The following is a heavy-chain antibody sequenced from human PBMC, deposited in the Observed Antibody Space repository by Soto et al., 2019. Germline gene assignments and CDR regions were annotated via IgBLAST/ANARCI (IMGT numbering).Heavy chain of an antibody. CDR3: TRDTSGRGKSDYYYGMDG. Sequence: TLSLTCTVSGGSISSGGYYWSWIRQHPGKGLEWIGYIYYSGSTYYNPSLKSRVTISVDTSKNQSSLKLSSVTAADTAVYYCTRDTSGRGKSDYYYGMDGWGQGTTVTVAS. CDR2: IYYSGST. CDR1: GGSISSGGYY. J-gene: IGHJ6*02. D-gene: IGHD2-8*01. V-gene: IGHV4-31*03.